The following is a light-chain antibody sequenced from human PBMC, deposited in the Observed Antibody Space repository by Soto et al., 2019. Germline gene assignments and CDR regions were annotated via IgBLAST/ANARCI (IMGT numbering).Light chain of an antibody. CDR1: DSNIGSNS. CDR2: YNN. CDR3: AAWDASLSACV. Sequence: QPVLTQPPSASGTAGQVVIISCSGGDSNIGSNSVYWYQHLPRMAPKLLIYYNNQRPSGVPDRFSGSRSGTSASLAIVGLRSEDEAVYYCAAWDASLSACVFGNGTKVTVL. V-gene: IGLV1-47*02. J-gene: IGLJ1*01.